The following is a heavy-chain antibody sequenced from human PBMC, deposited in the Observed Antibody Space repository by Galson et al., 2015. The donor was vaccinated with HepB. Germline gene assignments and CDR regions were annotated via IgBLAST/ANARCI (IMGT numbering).Heavy chain of an antibody. D-gene: IGHD3-3*01. Sequence: QSGAEVKKPGESLRISCKVSGYSFSSYWISWVRQMPGKGLEWMGRIDPTDSYTNYSPSFQGHVTISVDESISTAYLQWSSLKASDTAIYYCARHEVSIFGVVHIDFWGQGTLVTVSS. V-gene: IGHV5-10-1*01. CDR3: ARHEVSIFGVVHIDF. CDR2: IDPTDSYT. CDR1: GYSFSSYW. J-gene: IGHJ4*02.